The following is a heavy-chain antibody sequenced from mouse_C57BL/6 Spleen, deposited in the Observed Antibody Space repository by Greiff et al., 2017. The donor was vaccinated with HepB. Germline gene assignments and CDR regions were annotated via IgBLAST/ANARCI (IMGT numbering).Heavy chain of an antibody. D-gene: IGHD2-5*01. CDR1: GFSLTSYA. J-gene: IGHJ3*01. Sequence: VKVVESGPGLVAPSQRLSITCTVSGFSLTSYAISWVRQPPGKGLEWLGVIWTGGGTNYNSALKSRLSISKDNSKSQVFLKMNSLQTDDTARYYCARGSNYGFAYWGQGTLVTVSA. CDR2: IWTGGGT. CDR3: ARGSNYGFAY. V-gene: IGHV2-9-1*01.